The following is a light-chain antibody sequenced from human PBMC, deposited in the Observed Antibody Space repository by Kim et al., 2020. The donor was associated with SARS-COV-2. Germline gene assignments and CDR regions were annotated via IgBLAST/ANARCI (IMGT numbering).Light chain of an antibody. CDR3: QKYNSAPWT. CDR2: AAS. Sequence: ASVGDRVTITCRASQGITNYLAWYQQKPGEVPKLLIYAASALLSGVPSRFSGSRSGTDFTLTISNLQPEDVATYYCQKYNSAPWTFGQGTKVDIK. CDR1: QGITNY. V-gene: IGKV1-27*01. J-gene: IGKJ1*01.